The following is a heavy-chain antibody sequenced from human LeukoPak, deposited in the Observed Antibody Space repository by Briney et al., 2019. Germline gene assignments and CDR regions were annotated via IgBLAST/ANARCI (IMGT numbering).Heavy chain of an antibody. J-gene: IGHJ6*03. CDR3: ARDPGIVVVPAAIPDYYYYMDV. CDR1: GGTFSSYA. D-gene: IGHD2-2*02. Sequence: GASVKVSCKASGGTFSSYAISWVRQAPGQGLEWMGGIIPIFGTANYAQKFQGRVTITADESTSTAYMELSSLRSEDTAVYYCARDPGIVVVPAAIPDYYYYMDVWGKGTTVTVSS. CDR2: IIPIFGTA. V-gene: IGHV1-69*01.